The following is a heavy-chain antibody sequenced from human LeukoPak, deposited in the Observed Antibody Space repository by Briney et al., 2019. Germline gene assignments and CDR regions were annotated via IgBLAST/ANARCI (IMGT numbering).Heavy chain of an antibody. Sequence: ASVKVSCTASGYTFTGYYMHWVRQAPGQGLEWMGWINPNSGGTNYAQKFQGWVTMTRDTSISTAYMELSRLRSDDTAVYYCARVLRTGTTRYFDYWGQGTLVTVSS. D-gene: IGHD1-1*01. CDR3: ARVLRTGTTRYFDY. CDR1: GYTFTGYY. CDR2: INPNSGGT. J-gene: IGHJ4*02. V-gene: IGHV1-2*04.